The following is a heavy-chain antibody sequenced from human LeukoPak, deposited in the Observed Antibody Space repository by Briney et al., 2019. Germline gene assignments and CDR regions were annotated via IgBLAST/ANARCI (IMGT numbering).Heavy chain of an antibody. Sequence: PSETLSLTCTVSDSSITSTYYWAWLRQPPGKGLEWIATVFRLQTVRTFNNPSLGSRVTMSLDPSHNQFSLNLTSVTAADTALYFCARVLHAPYLIDSWGQGTLVTVSS. V-gene: IGHV4-38-2*02. D-gene: IGHD2-8*01. CDR1: DSSITSTYY. CDR3: ARVLHAPYLIDS. J-gene: IGHJ4*02. CDR2: VFRLQTVRT.